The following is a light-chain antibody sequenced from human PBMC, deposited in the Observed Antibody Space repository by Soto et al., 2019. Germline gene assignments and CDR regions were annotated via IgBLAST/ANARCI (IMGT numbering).Light chain of an antibody. CDR2: DAS. CDR3: QQRNLGLT. V-gene: IGKV3-11*01. J-gene: IGKJ4*01. CDR1: QSVRNY. Sequence: EIVLTQSPATLSLSPGGRATLSCRASQSVRNYLTWYQQKPGQPPRLLIYDASNRATCIPARFSGSGSGTDFTLTIISLEPDDFAVYYCQQRNLGLTFGGGTKVEIK.